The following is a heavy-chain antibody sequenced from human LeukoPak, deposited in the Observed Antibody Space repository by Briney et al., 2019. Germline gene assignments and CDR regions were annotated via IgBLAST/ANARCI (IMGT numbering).Heavy chain of an antibody. CDR1: GFTVSSNY. D-gene: IGHD6-19*01. Sequence: GGSLRLSCAASGFTVSSNYMSWGRQAPGKGLEWVSVIYRGGSTYYADSVKGRFTISRDNSKNTLYLQMNSLRAEDTAVYYCARVGVPGIAVAGGNYWGQGTLVTVSS. J-gene: IGHJ4*02. CDR3: ARVGVPGIAVAGGNY. CDR2: IYRGGST. V-gene: IGHV3-66*01.